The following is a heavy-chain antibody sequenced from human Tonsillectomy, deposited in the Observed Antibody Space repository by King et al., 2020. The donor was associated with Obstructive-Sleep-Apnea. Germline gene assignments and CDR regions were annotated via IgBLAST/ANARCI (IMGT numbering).Heavy chain of an antibody. V-gene: IGHV7-4-1*02. Sequence: QLVQSGSELKKPGASVKVSCKASGYNFTNYVMNWVRQSPGQGLEWMGWSNTNTGNPTYAQGFTRRFVFSLDTSVSTAYLQISSLKAEDTAVYYCARDPWSSWYWFDPWGQGTLVTVSS. J-gene: IGHJ5*02. CDR1: GYNFTNYV. CDR3: ARDPWSSWYWFDP. D-gene: IGHD6-13*01. CDR2: SNTNTGNP.